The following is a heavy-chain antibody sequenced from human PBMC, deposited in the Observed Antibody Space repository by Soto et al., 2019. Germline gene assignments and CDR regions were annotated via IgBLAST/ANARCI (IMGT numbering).Heavy chain of an antibody. D-gene: IGHD3-3*01. V-gene: IGHV1-8*01. J-gene: IGHJ4*02. CDR2: MNTNTGNT. CDR1: GYTFTEFD. CDR3: ARVVRFFGGHAGY. Sequence: ASVKVSCKTSGYTFTEFDINWVRQAPGQGLEWMGWMNTNTGNTGYAQKFQGRVTMTRDTSISTAYMELRRLRSEDTAVYYCARVVRFFGGHAGYWGQGTLVTVSS.